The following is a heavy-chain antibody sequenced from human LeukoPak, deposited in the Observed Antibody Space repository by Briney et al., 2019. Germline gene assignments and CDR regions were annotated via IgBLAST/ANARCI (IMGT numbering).Heavy chain of an antibody. J-gene: IGHJ4*02. Sequence: GGSLRLSSAASGFTFSSYAMSWVRQAPGKGLEWVSAISGSGGSTYYADSVKGRFTISRDNSKNTLYLQMNSLRAEDTAVYYCAKDRRRIFGVGHFDYWGQGTLVTVSS. D-gene: IGHD3-3*01. CDR1: GFTFSSYA. V-gene: IGHV3-23*01. CDR2: ISGSGGST. CDR3: AKDRRRIFGVGHFDY.